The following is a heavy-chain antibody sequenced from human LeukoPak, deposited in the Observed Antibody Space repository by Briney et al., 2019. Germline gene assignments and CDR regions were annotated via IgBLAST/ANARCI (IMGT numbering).Heavy chain of an antibody. V-gene: IGHV4-34*01. CDR2: INHSGST. CDR3: AREGVLLWFGELLSPFDY. CDR1: GGSFSGYY. J-gene: IGHJ4*02. Sequence: SETLSLTCAVYGGSFSGYYWSWIRQPPGKGLEWIGEINHSGSTNYNPSLKSRVTISVDTSKNQFSLKLNSVTPEDTAVYYCAREGVLLWFGELLSPFDYWGQGTLVTVSS. D-gene: IGHD3-10*01.